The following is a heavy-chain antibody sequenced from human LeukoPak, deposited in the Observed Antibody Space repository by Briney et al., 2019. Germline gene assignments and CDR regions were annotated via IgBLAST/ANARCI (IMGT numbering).Heavy chain of an antibody. D-gene: IGHD2-2*01. V-gene: IGHV4-34*01. Sequence: SETLSLTCAVYGGSFSGYYWSWIRQPPGKGLEWIGEINHSGSTNYNPSLKSRVTISVDTSKNQFSLKLSCVTAADTAVYYCARGKPAATIYYGMDVWGQGTTVTVSS. CDR1: GGSFSGYY. CDR2: INHSGST. CDR3: ARGKPAATIYYGMDV. J-gene: IGHJ6*02.